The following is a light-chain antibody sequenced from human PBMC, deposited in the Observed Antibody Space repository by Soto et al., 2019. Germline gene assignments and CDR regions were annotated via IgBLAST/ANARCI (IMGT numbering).Light chain of an antibody. V-gene: IGLV2-8*01. CDR2: EVN. CDR1: SSDVGGYNY. Sequence: QSALTQPPSASGSPGQSVTISCTGTSSDVGGYNYVSWHQQHPGKAPKLMIYEVNKRPSGVPDRFSGSKSGNTASLTVSGLQAEDEADYYCTSYAGSYVVFGGGTKLTVL. J-gene: IGLJ2*01. CDR3: TSYAGSYVV.